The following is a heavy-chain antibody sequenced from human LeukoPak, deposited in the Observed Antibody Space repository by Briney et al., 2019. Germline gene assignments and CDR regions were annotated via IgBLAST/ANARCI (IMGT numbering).Heavy chain of an antibody. D-gene: IGHD1-14*01. V-gene: IGHV3-66*01. CDR3: ARWSGDGFDI. J-gene: IGHJ3*02. CDR1: GFSVSSYY. Sequence: GGSLRLSCAASGFSVSSYYMNWVRQAPGKVLEWVSVIYSGGSTYYADSVKGRFTLSRDSSKNTLYLQMNSLRAEDTAVYHCARWSGDGFDIWGQGTMVAVSS. CDR2: IYSGGST.